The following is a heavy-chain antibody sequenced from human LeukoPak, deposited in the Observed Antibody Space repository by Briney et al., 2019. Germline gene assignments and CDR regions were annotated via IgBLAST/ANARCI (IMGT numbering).Heavy chain of an antibody. CDR1: GFTFGDYA. J-gene: IGHJ4*02. CDR2: ISGSGGST. D-gene: IGHD3-3*01. CDR3: ANGLRFLEWLDY. V-gene: IGHV3-23*01. Sequence: GGSLRLSCTASGFTFGDYAMSWVRQAPGKGLEWVSAISGSGGSTYYADSVKGRFTISRDNSKNTLYLQMNSLRAEDTAVYYCANGLRFLEWLDYWGQGTLVTVSS.